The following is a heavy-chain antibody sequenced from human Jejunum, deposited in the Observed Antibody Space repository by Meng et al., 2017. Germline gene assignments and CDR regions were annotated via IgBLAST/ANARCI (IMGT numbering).Heavy chain of an antibody. CDR3: ARAQHYYDRNGYWVDGSYGMDI. Sequence: GGSLRLSCAASGFDFRTYWMDWVRQAPGKGLVWVARINSDGSRRGYADSVKGRFTVSRDNAKNTVYLQMNSLRGEDTAVYYCARAQHYYDRNGYWVDGSYGMDIWGQGTTVTVSS. J-gene: IGHJ6*01. CDR2: INSDGSRR. CDR1: GFDFRTYW. D-gene: IGHD3-22*01. V-gene: IGHV3-74*01.